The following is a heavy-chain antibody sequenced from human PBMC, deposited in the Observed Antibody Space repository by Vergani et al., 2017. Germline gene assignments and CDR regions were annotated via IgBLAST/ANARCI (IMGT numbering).Heavy chain of an antibody. CDR2: IRSKANSYAT. V-gene: IGHV3-73*01. J-gene: IGHJ5*02. CDR1: GFTFSGSA. Sequence: VQLVESGGGLVQPGGSLKLSCAASGFTFSGSAMHWVRQASGKGLEWVGRIRSKANSYATAYAASVKGRFTISRDNSKNTLYLQMNSLRAEDTAVYYCAKAVVGATIHRYPQYNWFDPWGQGTLVTVSS. D-gene: IGHD1-26*01. CDR3: AKAVVGATIHRYPQYNWFDP.